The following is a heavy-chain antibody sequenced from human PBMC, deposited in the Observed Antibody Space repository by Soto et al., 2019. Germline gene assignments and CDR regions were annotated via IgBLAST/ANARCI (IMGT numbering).Heavy chain of an antibody. Sequence: XESLRLSCAASGFTFSSYAMSWVRQAPGKGLEWVSTISGSGGGTYYADSMKGRFTISRDNSKNTLCLQMYSMRVEDTAVYYCARESDHWGQGTLVTVSS. CDR2: ISGSGGGT. CDR3: ARESDH. V-gene: IGHV3-23*01. J-gene: IGHJ4*02. CDR1: GFTFSSYA.